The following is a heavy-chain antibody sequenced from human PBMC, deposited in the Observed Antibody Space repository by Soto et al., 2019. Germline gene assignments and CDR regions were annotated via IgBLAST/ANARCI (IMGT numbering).Heavy chain of an antibody. D-gene: IGHD6-19*01. CDR1: GFTFSDYA. CDR3: AKGGRQWLVTSDFNY. Sequence: VQLVESGGGVVQPGRSLRLSCAASGFTFSDYAMHWVRPAPGKGLEWVAVVSHDGRNTHYADSVKGRFTISSDSSKNTVSLEMTSLRAEDTAVYYWAKGGRQWLVTSDFNYGGQGALVTVSS. V-gene: IGHV3-30*18. CDR2: VSHDGRNT. J-gene: IGHJ4*02.